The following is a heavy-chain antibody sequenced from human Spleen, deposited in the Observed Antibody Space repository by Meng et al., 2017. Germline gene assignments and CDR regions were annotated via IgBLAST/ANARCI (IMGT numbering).Heavy chain of an antibody. V-gene: IGHV1-69*13. CDR2: IIPIFGTA. D-gene: IGHD3-10*01. Sequence: SVKVSCKASGYTFPDYWLHWVRRAPGQGLEWMGGIIPIFGTANYAQKFQGRVTITADESTSTAYMELSSLRSEDTAVYYCARALLWFGELSFYYYYYGMDVWGQGTTVTVSS. CDR3: ARALLWFGELSFYYYYYGMDV. CDR1: GYTFPDYW. J-gene: IGHJ6*02.